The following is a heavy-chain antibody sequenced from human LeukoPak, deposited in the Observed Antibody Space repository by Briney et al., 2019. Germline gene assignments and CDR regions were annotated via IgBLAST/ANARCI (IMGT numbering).Heavy chain of an antibody. CDR2: IYYSGST. CDR1: GGSISSYY. CDR3: ARDRALQEAPRYSGCYRHYYGMDV. Sequence: PSETLSLTCTVSGGSISSYYWSWIRQPPGKGLEWIGYIYYSGSTNYNPSLRSRVTISVDTSKNQFSLKLSSVTAADTAVYYCARDRALQEAPRYSGCYRHYYGMDVWGQGTTVTVSS. J-gene: IGHJ6*02. D-gene: IGHD1-26*01. V-gene: IGHV4-59*01.